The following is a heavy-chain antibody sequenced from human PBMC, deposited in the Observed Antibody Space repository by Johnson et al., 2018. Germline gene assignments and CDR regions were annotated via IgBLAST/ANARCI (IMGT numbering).Heavy chain of an antibody. CDR3: ARDGDYNYGMDG. CDR1: GFTFSRYW. CDR2: RKQEGREK. Sequence: VQLVESGGGLVKPGGSLRLSCAASGFTFSRYWMSWVRQAPGKGLEWVANRKQEGREKYYVDSVTGRFTISRDNDKSSLYLQMKSLRAGDTGVYYCARDGDYNYGMDGWGQGTTVTVSS. D-gene: IGHD4-17*01. V-gene: IGHV3-7*01. J-gene: IGHJ6*02.